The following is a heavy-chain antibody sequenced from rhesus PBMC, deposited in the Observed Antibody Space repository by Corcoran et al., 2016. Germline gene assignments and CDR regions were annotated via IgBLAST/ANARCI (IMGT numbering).Heavy chain of an antibody. V-gene: IGHV3S25*01. CDR2: ICNGGVNT. CDR1: GFTFSDYY. D-gene: IGHD3-16*01. J-gene: IGHJ4*01. CDR3: AKEGLYYYSGSYDY. Sequence: EVQLVESGGGLAKPGGSLRLSCAASGFTFSDYYMHWFRTASGKGLEWVSRICNGGVNTDYADSCHGRCTISRENSKNTLSLQMNSLRAEDTAVYYCAKEGLYYYSGSYDYWGQGVLVTVSS.